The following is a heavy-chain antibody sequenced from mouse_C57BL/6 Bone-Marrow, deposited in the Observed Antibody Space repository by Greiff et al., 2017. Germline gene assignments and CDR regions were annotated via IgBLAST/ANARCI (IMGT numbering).Heavy chain of an antibody. V-gene: IGHV10-3*01. CDR1: GFTFNTYA. CDR3: VREELLGTFAY. D-gene: IGHD2-12*01. CDR2: IRRKSSNYAT. J-gene: IGHJ3*01. Sequence: EVKLVESGGGLVQPKGSLKLSCAASGFTFNTYAMHWVRQAPGKGLEWVARIRRKSSNYATYYADSVKDRFTISRDDSQSVLYLQRNNQKKEDRAMYYCVREELLGTFAYGGQGTLVTVSA.